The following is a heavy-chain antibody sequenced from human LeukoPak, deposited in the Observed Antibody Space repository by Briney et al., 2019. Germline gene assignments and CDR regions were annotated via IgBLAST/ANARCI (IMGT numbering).Heavy chain of an antibody. CDR2: IKQDGSEK. V-gene: IGHV3-7*03. CDR3: TRAGSSGYYYVYWFDP. Sequence: GGSLRLSCAASGLTFSSYWMSWVRQDPGKGLEWVANIKQDGSEKYYVDSVKGRFTISRDNAKNSLYLQMNSLKTEDTAVYYCTRAGSSGYYYVYWFDPWGQGTLVTVSS. J-gene: IGHJ5*02. CDR1: GLTFSSYW. D-gene: IGHD3-22*01.